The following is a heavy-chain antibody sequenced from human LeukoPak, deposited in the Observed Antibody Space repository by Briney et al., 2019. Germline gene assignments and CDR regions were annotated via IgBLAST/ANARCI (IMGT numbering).Heavy chain of an antibody. CDR1: GGSISSYY. CDR2: IYYSGST. J-gene: IGHJ4*02. Sequence: SETLSLTCTVSGGSISSYYWSWIRQPPGKGLEWIGYIYYSGSTNYNPSLKSRVTISVDTSKNQFSLKLSSVTAADTAVYYCVRQRVGTVAGTCDYWGQGTLVTVSS. CDR3: VRQRVGTVAGTCDY. V-gene: IGHV4-59*08. D-gene: IGHD6-19*01.